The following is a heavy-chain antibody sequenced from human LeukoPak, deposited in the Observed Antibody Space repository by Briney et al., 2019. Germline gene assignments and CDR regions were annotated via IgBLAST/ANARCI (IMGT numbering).Heavy chain of an antibody. J-gene: IGHJ5*02. CDR3: ASGPDYYDSRFDP. CDR2: INPNSGGT. CDR1: GYTFTGYY. V-gene: IGHV1-2*02. D-gene: IGHD3-22*01. Sequence: ASVNVSCKASGYTFTGYYMHWVRQAPGQGLEWMGWINPNSGGTNYAQKFQGRVTMTRDTSIITAYMELSRLRSDDTAVYYCASGPDYYDSRFDPWGQGTLVTVSS.